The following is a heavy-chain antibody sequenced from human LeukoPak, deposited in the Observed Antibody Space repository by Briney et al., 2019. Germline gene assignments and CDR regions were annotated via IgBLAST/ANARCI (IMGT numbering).Heavy chain of an antibody. J-gene: IGHJ4*02. CDR2: INTDGTVT. D-gene: IGHD4-17*01. V-gene: IGHV3-74*01. CDR1: GFTFSKYW. Sequence: PGGSLRLSCAASGFTFSKYWMLWVRQAPGKGLESVSRINTDGTVTTYADSVKGRFTVSRDNADNTMFLQMNSVRDEDTAVYYCARYGAYEYFDYWGQGTLVTVSS. CDR3: ARYGAYEYFDY.